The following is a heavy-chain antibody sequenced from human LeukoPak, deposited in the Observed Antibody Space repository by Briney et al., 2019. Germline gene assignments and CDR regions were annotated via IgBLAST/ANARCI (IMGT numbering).Heavy chain of an antibody. Sequence: GGSLRLSCAASGFTVSSNYMSWVRQAPVKGLEWVSVIFSGGNTYYADSVKGRFTMSRDNSKNTLYLQMNSLRAEDTAVYYCAKDLARSSSSSFDPRGQGTLVTVSS. J-gene: IGHJ5*02. V-gene: IGHV3-66*01. CDR1: GFTVSSNY. CDR2: IFSGGNT. D-gene: IGHD6-6*01. CDR3: AKDLARSSSSSFDP.